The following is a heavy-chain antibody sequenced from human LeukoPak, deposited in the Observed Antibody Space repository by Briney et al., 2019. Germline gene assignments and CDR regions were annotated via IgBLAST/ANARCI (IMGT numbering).Heavy chain of an antibody. D-gene: IGHD3-10*01. V-gene: IGHV1-8*01. CDR3: ARGSSRSFDI. J-gene: IGHJ3*02. CDR1: GYAFTTSD. Sequence: ASVKVSCKASGYAFTTSDINWVRQAPGQGLQWMGWMNPNSGNAVYAQKFQGRVTMTRSTSINTAYMELSSLRSEDTAVYYCARGSSRSFDIWGLGTMVTVSS. CDR2: MNPNSGNA.